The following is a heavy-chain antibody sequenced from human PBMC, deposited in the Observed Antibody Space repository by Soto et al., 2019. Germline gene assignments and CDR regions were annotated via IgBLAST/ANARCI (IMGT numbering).Heavy chain of an antibody. D-gene: IGHD3-10*01. J-gene: IGHJ4*02. CDR1: GVSISSGNW. Sequence: TLSLTCAVSGVSISSGNWWTWVRQSPQRGLEYIGEIFHDGTANYYPSFERRVAISVDTSKNQFSLKLTSETAADTAIYFCARLVYDTRLNYMYFDFWGQGTLVTVSS. CDR3: ARLVYDTRLNYMYFDF. CDR2: IFHDGTA. V-gene: IGHV4-4*01.